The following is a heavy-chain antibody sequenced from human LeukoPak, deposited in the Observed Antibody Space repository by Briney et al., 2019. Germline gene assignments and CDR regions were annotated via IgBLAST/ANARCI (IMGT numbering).Heavy chain of an antibody. V-gene: IGHV4-59*02. Sequence: SETLSLTCTVSGGSVSSYYWSWIRQPPGKGLEWIGYIYYSGSTNYNPSLKSRVTISVDTSKNQFSLKLSSVTAADAAVYHCARDNWNYGSSMDVWGQGTTVAVSS. D-gene: IGHD1-7*01. CDR2: IYYSGST. J-gene: IGHJ6*02. CDR3: ARDNWNYGSSMDV. CDR1: GGSVSSYY.